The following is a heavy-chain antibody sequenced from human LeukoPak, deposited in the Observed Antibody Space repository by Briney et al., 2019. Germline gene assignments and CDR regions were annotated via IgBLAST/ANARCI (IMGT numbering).Heavy chain of an antibody. Sequence: ASVKVSCKASGYTFTGYYMHWVRQAPGQGLEWMGWISPNSGGTNYAQKFQGRVTMTRDTSISTAYMELSRLRSDDTAVYYCARVSADYYDSSGYYLDDYWGQGTLVTVSS. CDR2: ISPNSGGT. D-gene: IGHD3-22*01. CDR1: GYTFTGYY. J-gene: IGHJ4*02. CDR3: ARVSADYYDSSGYYLDDY. V-gene: IGHV1-2*02.